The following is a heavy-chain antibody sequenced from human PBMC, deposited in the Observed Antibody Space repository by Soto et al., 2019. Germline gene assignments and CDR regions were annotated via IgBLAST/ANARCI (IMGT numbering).Heavy chain of an antibody. Sequence: SETLSLTCTVSGGSISSSSYYWGWIRQPPGKGLEWIGSIYYSGSTYYNPSLKSRVTISVDTSKNQFSLKLSSVTAADTAVYYCARDVYPHYDSSGYFDYWGQGTLVTVS. CDR2: IYYSGST. V-gene: IGHV4-39*02. D-gene: IGHD3-22*01. CDR1: GGSISSSSYY. J-gene: IGHJ4*02. CDR3: ARDVYPHYDSSGYFDY.